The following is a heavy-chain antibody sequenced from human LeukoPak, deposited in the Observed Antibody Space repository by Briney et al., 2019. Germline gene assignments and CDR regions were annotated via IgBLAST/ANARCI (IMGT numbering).Heavy chain of an antibody. Sequence: GGSLRLSCAASGFTFSTFAMIWVRQPPGKGLEWVSSIFPSGGEIHYADSVRGRFTISRDNSKSTLFLQMNSLRAEDTAIYYCATYRQVLLPFESWGQGTLVTVSS. J-gene: IGHJ4*02. D-gene: IGHD2-8*02. CDR2: IFPSGGEI. CDR3: ATYRQVLLPFES. CDR1: GFTFSTFA. V-gene: IGHV3-23*01.